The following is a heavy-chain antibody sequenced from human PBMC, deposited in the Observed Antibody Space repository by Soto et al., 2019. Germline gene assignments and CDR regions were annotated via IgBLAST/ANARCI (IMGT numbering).Heavy chain of an antibody. CDR3: ARGGGNYYYRMGV. CDR1: GFTFSSYG. V-gene: IGHV3-33*01. J-gene: IGHJ6*02. D-gene: IGHD3-16*01. Sequence: QVQLVESGGGVVKPGRSLRLSCAASGFTFSSYGMHWVRQAPGKGLEWVALIWYDGSNKNYADSVKGRFSISRDNSKNTLYMQMNRLRAEDTAVDYSARGGGNYYYRMGVWGQGTTVTVSS. CDR2: IWYDGSNK.